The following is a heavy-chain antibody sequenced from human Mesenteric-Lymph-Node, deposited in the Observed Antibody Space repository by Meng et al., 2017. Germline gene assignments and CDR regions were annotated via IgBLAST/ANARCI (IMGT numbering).Heavy chain of an antibody. V-gene: IGHV1-46*01. CDR2: INPSGGST. CDR1: GYTFTSYY. D-gene: IGHD3-22*01. Sequence: ASVKVSCKASGYTFTSYYMHWVRQAPGQGLEWMGIINPSGGSTSYAQKFQGRVTMTRDTSTSTVYMELSSLRSEDTAVYYCARVMVITNYYYYGMDVWGQGTMVTVAS. CDR3: ARVMVITNYYYYGMDV. J-gene: IGHJ6*02.